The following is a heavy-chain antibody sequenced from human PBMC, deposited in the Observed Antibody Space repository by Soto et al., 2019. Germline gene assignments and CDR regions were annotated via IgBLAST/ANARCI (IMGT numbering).Heavy chain of an antibody. CDR3: ARESDCSSTSCYIGDYYGMDV. J-gene: IGHJ6*02. CDR2: IIPIFGTA. CDR1: GGTFSSYA. Sequence: SVKVSCKASGGTFSSYAISWVRQAPGQGLEWMGGIIPIFGTANYAQKFQGRVTITADESTSTAYMELSSLRSEDTAVYYCARESDCSSTSCYIGDYYGMDVWGQGTTVTVSS. D-gene: IGHD2-2*02. V-gene: IGHV1-69*13.